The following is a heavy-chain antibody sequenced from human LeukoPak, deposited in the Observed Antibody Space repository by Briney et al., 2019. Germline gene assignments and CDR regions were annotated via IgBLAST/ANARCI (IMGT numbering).Heavy chain of an antibody. Sequence: SETLSLTCTGSGGSISSSSYYWGWIRQPPGKGLERIGSIYYSGSTYYNPSLKSRVTISVDTSKNQFSLKLSSVTAADTAVYYCARENGANPQYNAYYFDYWGQGTLVTVSS. D-gene: IGHD1-14*01. CDR3: ARENGANPQYNAYYFDY. V-gene: IGHV4-39*07. CDR2: IYYSGST. J-gene: IGHJ4*02. CDR1: GGSISSSSYY.